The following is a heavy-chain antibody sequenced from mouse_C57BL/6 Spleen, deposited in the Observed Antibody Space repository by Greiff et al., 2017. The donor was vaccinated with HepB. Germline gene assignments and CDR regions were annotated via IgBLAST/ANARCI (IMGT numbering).Heavy chain of an antibody. CDR1: GYSITSGYY. J-gene: IGHJ4*01. CDR3: ASENYDYDKGYAMDY. D-gene: IGHD2-4*01. Sequence: EVQLVESGPGLVKPSQSLSLTCSVTGYSITSGYYWNWIRQFPGNKLEWMGYISYDGSNNYNPSLKNRISITRDTSKNQFFLKLNSVTTEDTATYYCASENYDYDKGYAMDYWGQGTSVTVSS. CDR2: ISYDGSN. V-gene: IGHV3-6*01.